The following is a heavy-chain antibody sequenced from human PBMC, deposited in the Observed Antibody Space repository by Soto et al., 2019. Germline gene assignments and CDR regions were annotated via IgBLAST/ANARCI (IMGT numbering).Heavy chain of an antibody. CDR2: ISNNGINK. J-gene: IGHJ6*02. Sequence: PGGSLRLSCAASGFTFRTYVMHWVRQAPGKGLEWLAVISNNGINKYYADSVNGRFTISRDNSRDTLFLQMNSLRGEDTAIYYCAKVIRADSTSSNFYYYSGLDVWGQGTTVTVSS. V-gene: IGHV3-30*18. CDR1: GFTFRTYV. CDR3: AKVIRADSTSSNFYYYSGLDV. D-gene: IGHD6-6*01.